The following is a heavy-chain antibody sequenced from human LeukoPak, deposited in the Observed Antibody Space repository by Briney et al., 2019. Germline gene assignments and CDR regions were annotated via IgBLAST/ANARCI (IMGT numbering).Heavy chain of an antibody. CDR3: ARDRGALRKFFDY. CDR1: GYTFTGYH. D-gene: IGHD1-26*01. J-gene: IGHJ4*02. V-gene: IGHV1-2*04. Sequence: GASVKVSCKASGYTFTGYHMHWVRQAPGQGLEWMGWINPNSGGTNYAQKFQGWDTMTRDTSISTAYMELSRLRSDDTAVYYCARDRGALRKFFDYWGQGTLVTVSS. CDR2: INPNSGGT.